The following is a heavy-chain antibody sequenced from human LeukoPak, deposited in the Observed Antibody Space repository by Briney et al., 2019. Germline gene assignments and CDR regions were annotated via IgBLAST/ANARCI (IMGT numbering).Heavy chain of an antibody. CDR1: GFTFTRYW. D-gene: IGHD2-21*02. V-gene: IGHV3-74*01. J-gene: IGHJ4*02. CDR3: ARVEVGGDYSNLDY. Sequence: PGGSLRLSCAASGFTFTRYWMHWVRQPPGKGLEWVSRINEDGSDTTYADSVKGRFTISRDNGKNTVFLKMNSLRVEDTAVYYCARVEVGGDYSNLDYWGQGILVTVSS. CDR2: INEDGSDT.